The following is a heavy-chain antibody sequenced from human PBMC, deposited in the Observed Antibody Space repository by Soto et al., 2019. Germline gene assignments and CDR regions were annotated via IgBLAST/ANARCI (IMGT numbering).Heavy chain of an antibody. CDR3: ARDRRRFGELFLSDY. D-gene: IGHD3-10*01. Sequence: QVQLVQSGAEVKKPGASVKVSCKASGYTFTSYGISWVRQAPGQGLEWMGWISAYNGNTNYAQKLQGRVTMTTDTSTSTAYMELRSMRSDDTAVYYCARDRRRFGELFLSDYWGQGTMVTVSS. J-gene: IGHJ4*02. V-gene: IGHV1-18*01. CDR2: ISAYNGNT. CDR1: GYTFTSYG.